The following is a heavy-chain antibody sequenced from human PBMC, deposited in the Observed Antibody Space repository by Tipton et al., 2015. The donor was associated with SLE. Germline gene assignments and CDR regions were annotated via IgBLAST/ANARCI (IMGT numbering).Heavy chain of an antibody. D-gene: IGHD3-16*01. Sequence: TLSLTCTVSGYSISSGYYWGWIRQPPGKGLEYIGSLYHSGSTFYNPSLKSRVTISVDTSKNQFSLKLSSVTAADTAVYYCARVQPYEGFDPWGQRTLVTVSS. V-gene: IGHV4-38-2*02. J-gene: IGHJ5*02. CDR3: ARVQPYEGFDP. CDR1: GYSISSGYY. CDR2: LYHSGST.